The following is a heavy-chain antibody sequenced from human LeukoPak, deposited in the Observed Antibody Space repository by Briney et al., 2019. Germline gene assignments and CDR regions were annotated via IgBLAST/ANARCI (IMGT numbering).Heavy chain of an antibody. CDR1: GFTFSSYA. CDR2: ISGSGGST. D-gene: IGHD6-6*01. J-gene: IGHJ6*04. Sequence: GGSLRLSCAASGFTFSSYAMSWVRQAPGKGLEWVSAISGSGGSTYYADSVKGRFTISRDNSKNTLYLQMNSLRAEDTAVYYCAKDPAPGYSGSCCRMDVWGKGTTVTVSS. CDR3: AKDPAPGYSGSCCRMDV. V-gene: IGHV3-23*01.